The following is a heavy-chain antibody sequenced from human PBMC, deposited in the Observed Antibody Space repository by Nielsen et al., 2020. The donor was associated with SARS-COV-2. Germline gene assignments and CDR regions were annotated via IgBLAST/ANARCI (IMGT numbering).Heavy chain of an antibody. V-gene: IGHV3-21*01. CDR3: AGHLSWYGMDV. Sequence: GESLKISCAASGFTFSSCSMNWVRQAPGKGLEWVSSISSSSSYIYYADSVKGRFTISRDNSKNTLYLQMNSLRAEDTAVYYCAGHLSWYGMDVWGQGTTVTVSS. D-gene: IGHD3-16*02. CDR2: ISSSSSYI. J-gene: IGHJ6*02. CDR1: GFTFSSCS.